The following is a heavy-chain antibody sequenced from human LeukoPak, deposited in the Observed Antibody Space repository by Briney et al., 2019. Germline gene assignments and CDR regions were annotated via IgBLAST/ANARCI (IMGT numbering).Heavy chain of an antibody. Sequence: GGSLRLSCAASGFTFDDYAMHWVRQAPGKGLEWVSGISWNSGSIGYADSVKGRFTISRDNAKNSLYLQMNSLRAEDTALYYCAKGSSSSWSVPVRDAFDIWGQGTMVTVSS. J-gene: IGHJ3*02. V-gene: IGHV3-9*01. CDR1: GFTFDDYA. CDR2: ISWNSGSI. D-gene: IGHD6-6*01. CDR3: AKGSSSSWSVPVRDAFDI.